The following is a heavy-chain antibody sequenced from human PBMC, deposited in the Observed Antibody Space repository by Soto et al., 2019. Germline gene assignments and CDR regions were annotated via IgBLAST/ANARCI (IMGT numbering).Heavy chain of an antibody. V-gene: IGHV1-69*06. CDR3: AKSTRPSTPGYYYYYTMDV. CDR2: LIPIYDAP. D-gene: IGHD6-25*01. Sequence: SVKVSCKTSGFTFNVYGINWLRQAPGQGLEWMGGLIPIYDAPNYAQKFQDRVTITADKSTTTVYLELSSLRAEDTAVYYCAKSTRPSTPGYYYYYTMDVWGQGTTVTVSS. J-gene: IGHJ6*02. CDR1: GFTFNVYG.